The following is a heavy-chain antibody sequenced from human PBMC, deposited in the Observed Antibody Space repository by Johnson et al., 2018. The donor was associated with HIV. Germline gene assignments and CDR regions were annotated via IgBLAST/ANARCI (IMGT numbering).Heavy chain of an antibody. CDR3: ARAKYGGAFDI. Sequence: QVQLVESGGGLVKRGGSLRLSCTASGFTFSSYAMSWVRQAPGKGLDWVAVISYDGSNKYYADSVKGRFTISRDNSKNTRYLQMNSLRAEDTTVYYCARAKYGGAFDIWGQGTMVTVSS. V-gene: IGHV3-30*14. D-gene: IGHD3-16*01. J-gene: IGHJ3*02. CDR2: ISYDGSNK. CDR1: GFTFSSYA.